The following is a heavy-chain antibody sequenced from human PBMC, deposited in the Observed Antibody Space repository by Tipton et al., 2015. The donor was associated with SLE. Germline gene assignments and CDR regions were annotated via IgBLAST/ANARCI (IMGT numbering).Heavy chain of an antibody. CDR1: GGSISSYY. J-gene: IGHJ4*02. V-gene: IGHV4-59*08. Sequence: TLSLTCTVSGGSISSYYWSWIRQPPGKGLEWIGYIYYSGSTNYNPSLKSRVTISVDTSKNQFSLKLTSVTAADTAVYYCARQDSGNYYPFDYWGQGTLVTASS. D-gene: IGHD1-26*01. CDR2: IYYSGST. CDR3: ARQDSGNYYPFDY.